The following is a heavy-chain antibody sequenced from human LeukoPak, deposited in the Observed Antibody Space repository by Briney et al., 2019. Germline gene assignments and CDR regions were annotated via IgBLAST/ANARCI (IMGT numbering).Heavy chain of an antibody. J-gene: IGHJ5*02. CDR1: GFTFSSYA. CDR2: ISGSGGST. Sequence: EGSLRLSCAASGFTFSSYAMSRVRQAPGKGLEWVSAISGSGGSTYYADSVKGRFTISRDNAKSTLYLQMNSLRAEDTAVYYCARTSGGRFDPWGQGTLVTVSS. V-gene: IGHV3-23*01. CDR3: ARTSGGRFDP. D-gene: IGHD3-16*01.